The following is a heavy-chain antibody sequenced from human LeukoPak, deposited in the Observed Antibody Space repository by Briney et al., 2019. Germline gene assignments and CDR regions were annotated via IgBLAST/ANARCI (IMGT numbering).Heavy chain of an antibody. CDR1: GFTFSSYG. Sequence: GGSLRLSCAASGFTFSSYGMHWVRQAPGKGLEWVAVISYDGSNKYYADSVKGRFTISRDNSKNTLYLQMNSLRAEDTAVYYCARSLFLSIAAAGTEELFFDYWGQGTLVTVSS. J-gene: IGHJ4*02. CDR2: ISYDGSNK. CDR3: ARSLFLSIAAAGTEELFFDY. D-gene: IGHD6-13*01. V-gene: IGHV3-30*03.